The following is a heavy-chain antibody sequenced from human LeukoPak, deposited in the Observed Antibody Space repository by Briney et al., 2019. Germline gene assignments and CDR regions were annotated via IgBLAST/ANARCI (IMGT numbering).Heavy chain of an antibody. CDR1: GFNFSSYV. D-gene: IGHD3-22*01. V-gene: IGHV3-48*03. CDR2: ISSSGSTI. CDR3: ARELGGYYDY. Sequence: GGSLRLSCAASGFNFSSYVMNWVRQAPGKGLEWVSYISSSGSTIYYADSVKGRFTISRDNAKNSLYLQMNSLRAEDTAVYYCARELGGYYDYWGQGTLVTVSS. J-gene: IGHJ4*02.